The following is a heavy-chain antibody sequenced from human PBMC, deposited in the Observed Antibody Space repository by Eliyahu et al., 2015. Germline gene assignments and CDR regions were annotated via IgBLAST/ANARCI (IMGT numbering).Heavy chain of an antibody. Sequence: QVQLQESGPGLVKPSETLSLTCTVSGGSISSYYWSWIRQPPGKGLEWIGYIYYSGSTNYNPSLKSRVTISVDTSKNQFSLKLSSVTAADTAVYYCARGLRVATTYFDYWGQGTLVTVSS. CDR1: GGSISSYY. CDR2: IYYSGST. J-gene: IGHJ4*02. V-gene: IGHV4-59*01. D-gene: IGHD5-12*01. CDR3: ARGLRVATTYFDY.